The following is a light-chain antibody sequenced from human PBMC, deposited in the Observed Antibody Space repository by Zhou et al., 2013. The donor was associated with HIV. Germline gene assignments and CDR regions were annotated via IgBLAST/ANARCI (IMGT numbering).Light chain of an antibody. CDR1: QSVSSSY. Sequence: ETLLTQSPGTLSLSPGEGATLSCRASQSVSSSYLAWYQQKPGQAPRLLIYDASIRPTGIPDRFSGSGSGTDFTLTIARLEPEDFAVYYCQVRPRWPRATFGQGTKVEIK. V-gene: IGKV3D-20*02. J-gene: IGKJ1*01. CDR2: DAS. CDR3: QVRPRWPRAT.